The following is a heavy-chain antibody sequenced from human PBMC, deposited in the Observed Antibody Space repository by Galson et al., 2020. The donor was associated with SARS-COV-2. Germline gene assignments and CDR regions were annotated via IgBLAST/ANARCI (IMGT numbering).Heavy chain of an antibody. CDR3: ARDPNGDYIGAFWFDP. CDR2: IGGSGGHA. CDR1: GLTFNKYA. V-gene: IGHV3-23*01. J-gene: IGHJ5*02. D-gene: IGHD4-17*01. Sequence: GGSLRLPSAASGLTFNKYAMIWVRQAPGKGLEWVSAIGGSGGHANYADSVKGRFTMSRDNSQNTLFLQMNSLRDEDTAVYYCARDPNGDYIGAFWFDPRGQGTQVIVSS.